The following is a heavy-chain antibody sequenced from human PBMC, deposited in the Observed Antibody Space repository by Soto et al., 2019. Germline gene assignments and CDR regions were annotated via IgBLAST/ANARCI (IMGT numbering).Heavy chain of an antibody. V-gene: IGHV3-30*18. D-gene: IGHD4-4*01. CDR1: GFTLSKYG. CDR3: EKEGGFSKESPLYYYGMDV. Sequence: PGGSLRLSCAASGFTLSKYGMHWVHQAPGKGLEWVAVISDDGSNKYYADYVKGRLTISRDNSKNTLYLQMNSLRLEDTAVYYCEKEGGFSKESPLYYYGMDVWGQGTTVTVSS. CDR2: ISDDGSNK. J-gene: IGHJ6*02.